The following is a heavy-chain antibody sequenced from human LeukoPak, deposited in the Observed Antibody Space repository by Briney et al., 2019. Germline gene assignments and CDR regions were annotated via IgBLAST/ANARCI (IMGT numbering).Heavy chain of an antibody. V-gene: IGHV5-51*01. D-gene: IGHD4-17*01. CDR1: GYSFTTYW. Sequence: GEPLQISCKGSGYSFTTYWIGWVRQMPGKGLEWMGIIYPGDSDTRYSPSFQGQVTISADRSISTAYLQWNSLKASDTAMYYCARTMTAVTKWFDPWGQGTLVSVSS. J-gene: IGHJ5*02. CDR3: ARTMTAVTKWFDP. CDR2: IYPGDSDT.